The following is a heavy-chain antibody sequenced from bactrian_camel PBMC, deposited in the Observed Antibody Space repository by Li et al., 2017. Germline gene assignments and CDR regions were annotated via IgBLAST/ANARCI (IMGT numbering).Heavy chain of an antibody. CDR1: GRTYGRNC. J-gene: IGHJ4*01. CDR3: AAGSSRGAPFRERGYPY. D-gene: IGHD3*01. V-gene: IGHV3S1*01. Sequence: HVQLVESGGGSVQPGGSLTLSCAASGRTYGRNCMAWFRQAPGKEREGVANIWTADHTTYYADSVKGRFTISQDPTKNAVYLQMDSLTPEDTAMYYCAAGSSRGAPFRERGYPYWGQGTQVTVS. CDR2: IWTADHTT.